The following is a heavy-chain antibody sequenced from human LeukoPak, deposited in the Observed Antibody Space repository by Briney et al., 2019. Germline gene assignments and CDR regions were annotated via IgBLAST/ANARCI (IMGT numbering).Heavy chain of an antibody. CDR3: AREKMEAYYYDSSGYYYVAFDI. D-gene: IGHD3-22*01. CDR2: INHSGST. Sequence: SETLSLTCAVYGGSFSGYYWSWIRQPPGKGLEWIGEINHSGSTNYNPSLKSRVTISVDTSKNQFSLKLSSVTAADTAVYYCAREKMEAYYYDSSGYYYVAFDIWGQGTMVTVSS. CDR1: GGSFSGYY. V-gene: IGHV4-34*01. J-gene: IGHJ3*02.